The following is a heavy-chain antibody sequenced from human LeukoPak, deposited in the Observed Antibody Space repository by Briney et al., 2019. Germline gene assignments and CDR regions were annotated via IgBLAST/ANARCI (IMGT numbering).Heavy chain of an antibody. CDR3: ARNGVRGVIINWFDP. CDR2: INDSGST. V-gene: IGHV4-34*01. Sequence: KPSETLSLTCAVYGGSFSGYYWSWIRQPPGKGLEWIGEINDSGSTNYNPSLKSRVTISVDTSKNQFSLKLSSVTAADTAVYYCARNGVRGVIINWFDPWGQGTLVTVSS. J-gene: IGHJ5*02. CDR1: GGSFSGYY. D-gene: IGHD3-10*01.